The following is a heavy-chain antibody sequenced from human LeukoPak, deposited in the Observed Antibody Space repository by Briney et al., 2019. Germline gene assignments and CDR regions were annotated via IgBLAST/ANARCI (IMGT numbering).Heavy chain of an antibody. D-gene: IGHD2-2*01. CDR2: IYHSGST. CDR1: GYSISSGYY. V-gene: IGHV4-38-2*01. Sequence: SETLSLTCAVSGYSISSGYYWGWIRQPPGKGLEWIGSIYHSGSTYYNPSLKSRATISVDTSKNQFSLKLSSVTAADTAVYYCAGTYCSSTSCYTDYWGQGTLVTVSS. CDR3: AGTYCSSTSCYTDY. J-gene: IGHJ4*02.